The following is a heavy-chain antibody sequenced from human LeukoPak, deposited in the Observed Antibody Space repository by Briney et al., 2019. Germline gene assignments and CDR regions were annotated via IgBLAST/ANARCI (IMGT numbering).Heavy chain of an antibody. V-gene: IGHV3-30*04. J-gene: IGHJ4*02. CDR1: GFTFSSYA. CDR3: ARDPSLRTTADY. CDR2: ISYDGSNK. Sequence: GGSLRLSCAASGFTFSSYAMHWVRQAPGKGLEWVAVISYDGSNKYYADSVKGRFTISRDNSKNTLYLQMNSLKTEDTAVYYCARDPSLRTTADYWGQGTLVTVSS. D-gene: IGHD1-1*01.